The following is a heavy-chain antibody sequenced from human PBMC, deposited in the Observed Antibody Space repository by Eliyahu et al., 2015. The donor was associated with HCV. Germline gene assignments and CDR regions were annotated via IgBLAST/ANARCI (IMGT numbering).Heavy chain of an antibody. D-gene: IGHD6-19*01. CDR2: MHYSGST. Sequence: QVQLQESGPGLVKPSETLSLTCTVSGGSITTYYWSWIRQPPGKGLEWIGYMHYSGSTNYNPXLKSRVSISVDTSKNQFSLKLTSVTAADTAIYYCASGGGGIAVAGTGGWFDPWGQGTLVTVSS. J-gene: IGHJ5*02. CDR1: GGSITTYY. CDR3: ASGGGGIAVAGTGGWFDP. V-gene: IGHV4-59*01.